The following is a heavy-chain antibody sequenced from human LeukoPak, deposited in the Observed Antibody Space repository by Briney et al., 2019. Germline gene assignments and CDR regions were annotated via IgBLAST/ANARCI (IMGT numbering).Heavy chain of an antibody. CDR1: GGSFSGYY. V-gene: IGHV4-34*01. CDR3: ARGYPNYYDSSGYYYSY. CDR2: INHSGST. Sequence: PSETLSLTCAVYGGSFSGYYWSWIRQPPGKGLEWIGEINHSGSTNYNPSLKSRVTISVDTSKNQFSLKLSSVTAADTAVYYCARGYPNYYDSSGYYYSYWGQGTLVTVSS. J-gene: IGHJ4*02. D-gene: IGHD3-22*01.